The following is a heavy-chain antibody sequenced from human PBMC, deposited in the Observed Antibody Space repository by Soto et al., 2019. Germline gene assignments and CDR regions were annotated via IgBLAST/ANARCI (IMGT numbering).Heavy chain of an antibody. J-gene: IGHJ4*02. CDR3: ARRIDYCRSTSCHIVFDY. V-gene: IGHV4-61*05. D-gene: IGHD2-2*02. CDR1: GGYIRNSSYH. Sequence: SEPQPLTSTVSGGYIRNSSYHWSWISQTPGKGLEWIGYIYYSGSTNYTPSLKSRVTISVATSKNQFSLKLSSVTAADTAVYYCARRIDYCRSTSCHIVFDYWGQGTLVTVSS. CDR2: IYYSGST.